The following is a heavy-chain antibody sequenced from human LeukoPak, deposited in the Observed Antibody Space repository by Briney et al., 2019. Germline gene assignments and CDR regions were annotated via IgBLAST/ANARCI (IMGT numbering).Heavy chain of an antibody. J-gene: IGHJ4*02. CDR3: ASRPILTGSGIEYDDY. CDR2: IYHSGST. D-gene: IGHD3-9*01. Sequence: PSGTLSLTCAVSGGSISSSHWWSWVRQPPGKGLEWIGEIYHSGSTNYNPSLKSRVTISVDTSKNQFSLKLSSVTAADTAVYYCASRPILTGSGIEYDDYWGQGTLVTVSS. CDR1: GGSISSSHW. V-gene: IGHV4-4*02.